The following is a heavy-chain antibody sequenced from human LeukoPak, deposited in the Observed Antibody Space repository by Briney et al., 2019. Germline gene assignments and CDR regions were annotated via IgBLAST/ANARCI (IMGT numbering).Heavy chain of an antibody. CDR1: GYTFTSYA. CDR3: ARKYSSGWYGLRSYYYYGMDV. CDR2: INTNTGNP. J-gene: IGHJ6*02. Sequence: ASVKVSCKASGYTFTSYAMNWVRQAPGQGLEWMGWINTNTGNPTYAQGFTGRFVFSLDTSVSTAYLQISSLKAEDTAVYYCARKYSSGWYGLRSYYYYGMDVWGQGTTVTVSS. D-gene: IGHD6-19*01. V-gene: IGHV7-4-1*02.